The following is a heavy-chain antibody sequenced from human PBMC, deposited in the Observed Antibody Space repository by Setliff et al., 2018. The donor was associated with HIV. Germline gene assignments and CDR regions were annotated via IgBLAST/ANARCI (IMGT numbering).Heavy chain of an antibody. CDR1: GLSFSSYA. J-gene: IGHJ3*02. CDR2: ITGSGHST. CDR3: AKAGYCNSTSCQKDAFDI. Sequence: GVLRLSCAASGLSFSSYAMSWVRQAPGKGLEWVSVITGSGHSTYYADSVKGRFTISRDNSKNTLYLQMNSLRAEDTAVYYCAKAGYCNSTSCQKDAFDIWGQGTMVTVSS. V-gene: IGHV3-23*01. D-gene: IGHD2-2*01.